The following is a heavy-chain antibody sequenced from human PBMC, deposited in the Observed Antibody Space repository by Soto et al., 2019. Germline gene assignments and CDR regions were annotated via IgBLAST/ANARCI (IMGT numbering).Heavy chain of an antibody. CDR2: IIPILGIA. CDR3: AKDHGTYGPNWIDS. J-gene: IGHJ5*01. CDR1: GGTFSSYT. V-gene: IGHV1-69*04. Sequence: GASVKVSCKASGGTFSSYTISWVRQAPGQGLEWMGRIIPILGIANYAQKFQGRVTITADKSTSTAYMELNSLRAEDTAVYYCAKDHGTYGPNWIDSWGQGTLVTVSS. D-gene: IGHD3-10*01.